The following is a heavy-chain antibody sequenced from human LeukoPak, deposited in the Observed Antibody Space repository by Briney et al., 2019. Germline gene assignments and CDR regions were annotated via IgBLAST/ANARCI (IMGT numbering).Heavy chain of an antibody. Sequence: TGGSLRLSCGASGFTFNTHPMNWVRQAPGRGLEWVSSISSGSRYIFYADSVKGRFTISRDNANNSLYLHMTGLRADDTAVYYGANLLEQWPYTIESWGPGTVVAVSS. CDR3: ANLLEQWPYTIES. D-gene: IGHD6-19*01. J-gene: IGHJ4*02. V-gene: IGHV3-21*01. CDR1: GFTFNTHP. CDR2: ISSGSRYI.